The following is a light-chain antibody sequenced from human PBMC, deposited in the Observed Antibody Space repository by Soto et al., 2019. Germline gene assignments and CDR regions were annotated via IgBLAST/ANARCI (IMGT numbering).Light chain of an antibody. Sequence: EIVMTQSPATLSVSPGERATLSCRASQSVITNLAWYQQKPGQAPRLLIYDASNRATGIPARFSGSGSGTDFTHTLSSLEPEDCALYYCQQRSNWPITFGQGTRLEIK. CDR3: QQRSNWPIT. CDR1: QSVITN. J-gene: IGKJ5*01. V-gene: IGKV3-11*01. CDR2: DAS.